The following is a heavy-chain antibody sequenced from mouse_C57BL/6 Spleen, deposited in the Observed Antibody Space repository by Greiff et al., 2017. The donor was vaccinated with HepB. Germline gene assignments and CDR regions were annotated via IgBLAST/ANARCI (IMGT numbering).Heavy chain of an antibody. CDR3: ARSDSSGYGLAY. CDR2: IDPSDSET. CDR1: GYTFTSYW. V-gene: IGHV1-52*01. J-gene: IGHJ3*01. Sequence: QVQLKQPGAELVRPGSSVKLSCKASGYTFTSYWMHWVKQRPIQGLEWIGNIDPSDSETHYNQKFKDKATLTVDKSSSTAYMQLSSLTSEDSAVYYCARSDSSGYGLAYWGQGTLVTVSA. D-gene: IGHD3-2*02.